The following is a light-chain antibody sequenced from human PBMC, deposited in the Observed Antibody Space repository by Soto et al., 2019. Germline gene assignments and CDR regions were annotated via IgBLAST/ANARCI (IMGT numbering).Light chain of an antibody. CDR2: EVS. CDR1: QSLMHTDGKTY. V-gene: IGKV2D-29*01. CDR3: MQSILLLWT. Sequence: DIVMTQTPLSLSVTHGQPPSIAFNSSQSLMHTDGKTYLYWYVQKPGQPPQPLIHEVSNRFSGVPARFSGSGSQTDFTLKISRVEAEDVGVYYCMQSILLLWTFGQGTKVDIK. J-gene: IGKJ1*01.